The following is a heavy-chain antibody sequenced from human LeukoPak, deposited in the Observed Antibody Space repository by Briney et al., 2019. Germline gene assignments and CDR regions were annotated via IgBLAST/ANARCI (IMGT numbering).Heavy chain of an antibody. CDR3: ARARYYYDSSGYLAY. J-gene: IGHJ4*02. D-gene: IGHD3-22*01. CDR2: IKQDGSEK. Sequence: GGSLRLSCAASGFTFSGYWMSWVRQAPGKGLEWVANIKQDGSEKYYVDSVKGRFTISRDNAKNSLYLQMNSLRAEDTAVYYCARARYYYDSSGYLAYWGQGTLVTVSS. CDR1: GFTFSGYW. V-gene: IGHV3-7*01.